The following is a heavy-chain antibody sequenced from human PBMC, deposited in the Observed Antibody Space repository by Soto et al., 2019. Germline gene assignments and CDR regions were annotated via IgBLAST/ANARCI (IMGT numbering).Heavy chain of an antibody. V-gene: IGHV4-31*11. D-gene: IGHD3-3*01. J-gene: IGHJ4*02. CDR2: ISYTGNT. CDR1: GRSISSVGYY. Sequence: QVQLQASGPGLGKPSQTLSLTCAVSGRSISSVGYYWSWVRQHPGKGLEWIGSISYTGNTYYNPSLENRLSISLDTSENRFYLRLNSVTAADTAIYYCARPNDYWNGYGPFDYWGQGSLVTVSS. CDR3: ARPNDYWNGYGPFDY.